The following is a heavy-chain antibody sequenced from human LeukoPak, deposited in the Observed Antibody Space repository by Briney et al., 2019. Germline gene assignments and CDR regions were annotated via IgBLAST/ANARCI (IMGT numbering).Heavy chain of an antibody. J-gene: IGHJ5*02. Sequence: SETLSLTCTVSGGSISSYYWSRIRQPPGKGLEWIEYIYYSGSTNYNPSLKSRVTISVDTSKNQFSLKLSSVTAADTAVYYCARDYDGYCSSTSCYHDWFDPWGQGTLVTVSS. CDR2: IYYSGST. D-gene: IGHD2-2*03. V-gene: IGHV4-59*01. CDR3: ARDYDGYCSSTSCYHDWFDP. CDR1: GGSISSYY.